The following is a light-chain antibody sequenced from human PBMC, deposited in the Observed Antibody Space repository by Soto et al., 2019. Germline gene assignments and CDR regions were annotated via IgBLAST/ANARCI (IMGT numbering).Light chain of an antibody. CDR1: QTVSNNY. J-gene: IGKJ4*01. CDR3: QQYGDSPLT. V-gene: IGKV3-20*01. CDR2: GAS. Sequence: EIVFTSSSGTLSLSPVDIATLSFTASQTVSNNYLAWCQQKPGQAPRVIMYGASRRATGIPDRFSGGGSGTDFTLTISRREPEDFAVYHCQQYGDSPLTFGGGTKVDI.